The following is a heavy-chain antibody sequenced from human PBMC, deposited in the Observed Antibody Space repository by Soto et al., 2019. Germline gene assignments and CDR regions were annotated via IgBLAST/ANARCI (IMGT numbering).Heavy chain of an antibody. CDR3: ASGDHEGGLGY. Sequence: QVQLVQSGAEVKKPGSSVKVSCKASGGTFSSYTISWVRQAPGQGLEWMGRIIPILGIANYAQKFQGRVTITADKSTSTAYMELSSLRYEDTAVYYCASGDHEGGLGYWGQGTLVTVSS. D-gene: IGHD4-17*01. V-gene: IGHV1-69*02. CDR2: IIPILGIA. J-gene: IGHJ4*02. CDR1: GGTFSSYT.